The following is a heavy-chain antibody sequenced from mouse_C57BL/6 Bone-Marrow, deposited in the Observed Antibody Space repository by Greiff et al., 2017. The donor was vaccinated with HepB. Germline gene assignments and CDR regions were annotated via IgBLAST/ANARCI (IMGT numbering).Heavy chain of an antibody. V-gene: IGHV1-82*01. J-gene: IGHJ3*01. Sequence: VQLQQSGPELVKPGASVKISCKASGYAFSSSWMNWVKQRPGKGLEWIGRIYPGDGDTNYNGKFKGKATLTADKSSSTAYMQLSSLTSEDSAVYFCARRDYDYDAAWFAYWGQGTLVTVSA. CDR3: ARRDYDYDAAWFAY. CDR1: GYAFSSSW. D-gene: IGHD2-4*01. CDR2: IYPGDGDT.